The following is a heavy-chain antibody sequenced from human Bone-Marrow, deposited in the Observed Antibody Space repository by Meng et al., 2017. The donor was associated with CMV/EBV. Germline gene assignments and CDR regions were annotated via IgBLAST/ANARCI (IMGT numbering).Heavy chain of an antibody. J-gene: IGHJ3*02. Sequence: GESLKISCAASGFTFSTYAIHWVRQAPGKGLEWVAVISHDGSNKNYADSVKGRFTVSRDNSKNTLYLQMNGLRSEDTAVYYCVRDGGATVATMDAFDIWGQGTMVTVSS. CDR2: ISHDGSNK. V-gene: IGHV3-30*04. CDR1: GFTFSTYA. D-gene: IGHD5-12*01. CDR3: VRDGGATVATMDAFDI.